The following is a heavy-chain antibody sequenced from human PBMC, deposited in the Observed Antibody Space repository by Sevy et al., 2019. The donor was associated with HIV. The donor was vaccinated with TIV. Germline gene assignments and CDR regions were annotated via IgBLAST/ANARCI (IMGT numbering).Heavy chain of an antibody. CDR1: HYTFSSYT. D-gene: IGHD4-17*01. CDR3: ARDQHDYGGNLRTGWFDP. CDR2: ITYDGSNK. V-gene: IGHV3-30-3*01. Sequence: AGSLRLSCAASHYTFSSYTMHWVRQAPGKGLEWVALITYDGSNKNYADSVKGRFTISRDNSKNTLYLQMNSLRAEDTAVYYCARDQHDYGGNLRTGWFDPWGQGTLVTVSS. J-gene: IGHJ5*02.